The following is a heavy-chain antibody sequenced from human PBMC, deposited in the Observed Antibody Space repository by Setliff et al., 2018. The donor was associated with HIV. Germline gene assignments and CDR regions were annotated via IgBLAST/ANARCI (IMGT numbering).Heavy chain of an antibody. V-gene: IGHV3-13*01. CDR1: GFIFGTYD. J-gene: IGHJ6*03. D-gene: IGHD2-15*01. CDR2: MGLLGDT. Sequence: GGSLRLSCAASGFIFGTYDMHWVRQVAGKGLEWVSAMGLLGDTYYADSVKGRFTISREDAKSSLYLQMNSLRAGDTAVYYCAREIQNCGGNHYYCYMDVWGKGTTVTVSS. CDR3: AREIQNCGGNHYYCYMDV.